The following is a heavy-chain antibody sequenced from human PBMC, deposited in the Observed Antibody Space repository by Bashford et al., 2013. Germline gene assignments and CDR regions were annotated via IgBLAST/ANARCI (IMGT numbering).Heavy chain of an antibody. V-gene: IGHV3-30*18. CDR2: ISYDGSNK. D-gene: IGHD3-10*01. J-gene: IGHJ4*02. Sequence: VRQAPGKGLEWVAVISYDGSNKYYADSVKGRFTISRDNSKNTLYLQMNSLRAEDTAVYYCAKSPNYYGSGSYPDYWGQGTLVTVSS. CDR3: AKSPNYYGSGSYPDY.